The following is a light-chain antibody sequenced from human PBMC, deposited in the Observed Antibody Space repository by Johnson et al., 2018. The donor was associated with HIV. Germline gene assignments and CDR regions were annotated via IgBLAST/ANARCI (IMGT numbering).Light chain of an antibody. V-gene: IGLV1-51*02. CDR3: ATWDTSLSAGGV. CDR2: ENN. Sequence: QSVLTQPPSVSAAPGQKVTVSCSGSSSNIGNNYVSWYQQLPGTAPKLLIYENNKRPSGIPDRFSGSKSGTSATLGITVLQTGDEADYYCATWDTSLSAGGVFGTGTKVTVL. J-gene: IGLJ1*01. CDR1: SSNIGNNY.